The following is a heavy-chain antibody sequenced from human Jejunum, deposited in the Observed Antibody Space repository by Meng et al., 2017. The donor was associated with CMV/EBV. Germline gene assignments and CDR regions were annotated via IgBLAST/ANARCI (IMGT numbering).Heavy chain of an antibody. V-gene: IGHV3-48*03. CDR2: INNGGGTI. CDR3: ATYRGAYGDSDY. CDR1: GLSFSGYE. Sequence: AGLSFSGYEMSWVRQGPGKGLEWVSYINNGGGTIHYADSVKGRFTSSRDNAKNLLYLEMNSLRVEDTAIYYCATYRGAYGDSDYWGQGTLVTVSS. D-gene: IGHD4-17*01. J-gene: IGHJ4*02.